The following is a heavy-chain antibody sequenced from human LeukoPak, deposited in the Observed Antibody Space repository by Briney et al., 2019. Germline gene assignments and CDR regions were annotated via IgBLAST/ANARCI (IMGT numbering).Heavy chain of an antibody. J-gene: IGHJ3*02. CDR3: ARDNTRFSWYYYDSSSYYHDAFDI. CDR2: IYYSGST. V-gene: IGHV4-59*12. Sequence: PSETLSLTCTVSGGSISSYYWSWIRQPPGKGLEWIGYIYYSGSTNYNPSLKSRVTISVDTSKNQFSLQLNSVTPEDTAMYYCARDNTRFSWYYYDSSSYYHDAFDIWGQGTMVTVSS. D-gene: IGHD3-22*01. CDR1: GGSISSYY.